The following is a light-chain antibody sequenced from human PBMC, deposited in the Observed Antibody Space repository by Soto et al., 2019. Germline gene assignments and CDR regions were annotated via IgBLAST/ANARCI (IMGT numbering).Light chain of an antibody. CDR2: DAS. CDR3: QQTNSSPQT. Sequence: EIVLTQSPSTLSVSPGERATLPCRATQSVSSYLTWYQQKPGQAPKLLIYDASSSPTGVPARFSGSGSGTDFTLTISSLQPEDFAVYYFQQTNSSPQTFGQGTLVEN. J-gene: IGKJ2*01. CDR1: QSVSSY. V-gene: IGKV3-11*01.